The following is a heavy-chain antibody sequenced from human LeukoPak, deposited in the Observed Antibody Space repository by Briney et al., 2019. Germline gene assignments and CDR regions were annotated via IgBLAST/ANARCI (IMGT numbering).Heavy chain of an antibody. Sequence: GASVTDSFQSSGYTFTGYYIHSVRQAPGQGLEWMGWTNPNSRGTNYAQKFQGRVTMTRDTSLNTAYMELSRLRSDDTAVYYCARGCSTTGCSRHNFDPWGQGTLVTVSS. J-gene: IGHJ5*02. CDR2: TNPNSRGT. D-gene: IGHD2-2*01. CDR1: GYTFTGYY. CDR3: ARGCSTTGCSRHNFDP. V-gene: IGHV1-2*02.